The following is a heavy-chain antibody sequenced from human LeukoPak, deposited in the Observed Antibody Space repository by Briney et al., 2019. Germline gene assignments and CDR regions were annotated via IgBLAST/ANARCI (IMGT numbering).Heavy chain of an antibody. CDR2: IIPILGTA. Sequence: ASVKVSCKASGGTFSSYAISWVRQAPGQGLEWMGRIIPILGTANYAQKLQGRVTMTTDTSTSAAYMELRSLRSDDTAVYYCATSDAFDIWGQGTMVTVSS. CDR1: GGTFSSYA. CDR3: ATSDAFDI. J-gene: IGHJ3*02. V-gene: IGHV1-69*04.